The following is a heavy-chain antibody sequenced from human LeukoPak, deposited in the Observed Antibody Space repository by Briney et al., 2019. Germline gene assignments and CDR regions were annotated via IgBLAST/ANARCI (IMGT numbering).Heavy chain of an antibody. J-gene: IGHJ5*02. D-gene: IGHD2-21*02. V-gene: IGHV4-59*01. Sequence: SSETLSLTCTVYSGSISSYSWNWIRQPPGRGLEWFGHMSYRGSTYFNPSLRSRVTMSLDTSKNQFSLKLSSVTAADTAVYYCARGDCNDSKCFVPWGQRTLVTVSS. CDR1: SGSISSYS. CDR3: ARGDCNDSKCFVP. CDR2: MSYRGST.